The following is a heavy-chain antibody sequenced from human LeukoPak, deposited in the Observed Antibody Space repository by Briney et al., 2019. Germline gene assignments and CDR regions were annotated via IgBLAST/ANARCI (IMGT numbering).Heavy chain of an antibody. J-gene: IGHJ6*02. V-gene: IGHV3-30-3*01. Sequence: GGSLGLPCAASGFTFSSYAMHWVRQAPGKGLEWVAVISYDGSNKYYADSVKGRFTISRDNSKNTLYLQMNSLRAEDTAVYYCARGEELSGMDVWGQGTTVTVSS. CDR2: ISYDGSNK. CDR3: ARGEELSGMDV. D-gene: IGHD3-16*02. CDR1: GFTFSSYA.